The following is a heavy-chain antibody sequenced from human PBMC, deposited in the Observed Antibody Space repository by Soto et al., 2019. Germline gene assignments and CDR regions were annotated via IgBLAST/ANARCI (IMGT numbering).Heavy chain of an antibody. CDR2: IYYSGST. J-gene: IGHJ5*02. D-gene: IGHD2-2*01. CDR3: ARGVKQGYCSSTSCSTQSGGRFDP. V-gene: IGHV4-30-4*01. CDR1: GGSISSGDYY. Sequence: QVQLQESGPGLVKPSQTLSLTCTVSGGSISSGDYYWSWIRQPPGKGLEWIGYIYYSGSTYYNPSLKSRVTISVDTSKNQFSLKLSSVTAADTAVYYCARGVKQGYCSSTSCSTQSGGRFDPWGQGTLVTVSS.